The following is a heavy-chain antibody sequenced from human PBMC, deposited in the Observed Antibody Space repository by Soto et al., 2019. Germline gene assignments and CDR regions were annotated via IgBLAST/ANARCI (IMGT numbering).Heavy chain of an antibody. J-gene: IGHJ4*02. CDR1: GGTFSSYS. Sequence: ASVNVSCKSSGGTFSSYSISWVRQAPGQGLEWMGGIIPIFGTANYAQKFQGRVTIAADKSTSTAYMELSSLRSEDTAVYYCARSGYSSSWYYAFDYWGQGTLVTVSS. CDR2: IIPIFGTA. D-gene: IGHD6-13*01. CDR3: ARSGYSSSWYYAFDY. V-gene: IGHV1-69*06.